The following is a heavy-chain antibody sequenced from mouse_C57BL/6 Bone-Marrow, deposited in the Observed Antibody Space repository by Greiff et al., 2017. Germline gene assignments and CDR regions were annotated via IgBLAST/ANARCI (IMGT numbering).Heavy chain of an antibody. CDR2: IDPENGDT. CDR3: TQGSYWYFDV. CDR1: GFNIKDDY. V-gene: IGHV14-4*01. Sequence: EVMLVESGAELVRPGASVKLSCTASGFNIKDDYMHWVKQRPEQGLEWIGWIDPENGDTEYASKFQGKATITADTSSNTAYLQLSSLTSEDTAVYYCTQGSYWYFDVWGTGTTVTVSS. J-gene: IGHJ1*03.